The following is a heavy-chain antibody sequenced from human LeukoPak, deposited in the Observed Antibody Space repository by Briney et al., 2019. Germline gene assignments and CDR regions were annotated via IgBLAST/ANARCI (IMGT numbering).Heavy chain of an antibody. Sequence: PSETLSLTCAVYGGSFSGYYWSWIRQPPGKGLEWIGEINHSGSTNYNLSLKSRVTISVDTSKNQFSLKLSSVTAADTAVYYCARDRVWGVTGRYFDYWGQGTLVTVSS. D-gene: IGHD2-21*02. J-gene: IGHJ4*02. CDR3: ARDRVWGVTGRYFDY. CDR1: GGSFSGYY. CDR2: INHSGST. V-gene: IGHV4-34*01.